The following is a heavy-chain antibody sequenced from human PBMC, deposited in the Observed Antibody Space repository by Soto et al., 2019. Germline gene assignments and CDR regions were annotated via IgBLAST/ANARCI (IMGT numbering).Heavy chain of an antibody. D-gene: IGHD3-3*01. CDR2: ISAYNGNT. Sequence: ASVKVSCKASVYTFTSYGISWVRQAPGQGLEWMGWISAYNGNTNYAQKLQGRVTMTTDTSTSTAYMELRSLRSDDTAVYYCARSVTIFGVVTPDDYYYYGMDVWGQGTTVTVSS. CDR1: VYTFTSYG. CDR3: ARSVTIFGVVTPDDYYYYGMDV. V-gene: IGHV1-18*01. J-gene: IGHJ6*02.